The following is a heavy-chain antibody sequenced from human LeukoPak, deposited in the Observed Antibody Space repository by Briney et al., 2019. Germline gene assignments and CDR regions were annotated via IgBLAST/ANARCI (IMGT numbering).Heavy chain of an antibody. CDR3: ATDGAYCGGDCYSWNDAFDI. CDR2: IYYSGST. D-gene: IGHD2-21*02. J-gene: IGHJ3*02. Sequence: SETLSLTCTVSGGSISSYYWSWIRQPPGKGLEWIGYIYYSGSTNYNPSLKSRVTISVDTSKNQFSLKLSSVNAADTAVYYCATDGAYCGGDCYSWNDAFDIWGQGTMVTVSS. CDR1: GGSISSYY. V-gene: IGHV4-59*01.